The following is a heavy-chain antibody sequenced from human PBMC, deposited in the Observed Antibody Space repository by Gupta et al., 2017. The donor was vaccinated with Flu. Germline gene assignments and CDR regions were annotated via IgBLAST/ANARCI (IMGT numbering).Heavy chain of an antibody. CDR3: ARVPHDYDFWSGKRAFDI. J-gene: IGHJ3*02. Sequence: QVQLVQSGAEVKKPGASVKVSCKASGGTDSKYAISWVRQAPGQGLEWMGGINPIFATSNYAQKFQGRVSIFADESTSTVYMELSSLMSEDTAVYYCARVPHDYDFWSGKRAFDIWGQGTMVTVSS. V-gene: IGHV1-69*01. D-gene: IGHD3-3*01. CDR1: GGTDSKYA. CDR2: INPIFATS.